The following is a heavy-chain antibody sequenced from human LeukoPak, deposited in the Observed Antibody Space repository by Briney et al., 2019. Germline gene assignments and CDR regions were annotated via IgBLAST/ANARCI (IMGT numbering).Heavy chain of an antibody. CDR3: AKDLGGSGWYGAY. CDR1: GFTFSSYG. D-gene: IGHD6-19*01. J-gene: IGHJ4*02. CDR2: ISYDGSNK. V-gene: IGHV3-30*18. Sequence: PGGSLRLSCAASGFTFSSYGMHWVRQAPGKGLEWVAVISYDGSNKYYADSVKGRFTISRDNSKNTLYLQMNSLRAEDTAVYYCAKDLGGSGWYGAYWGQGTLVTVSS.